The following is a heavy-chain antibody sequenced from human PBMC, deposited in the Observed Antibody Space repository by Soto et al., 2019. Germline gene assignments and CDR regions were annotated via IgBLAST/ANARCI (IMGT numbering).Heavy chain of an antibody. V-gene: IGHV4-30-4*01. CDR1: GGSISSGDYY. D-gene: IGHD1-26*01. J-gene: IGHJ3*02. Sequence: SETLSLTCTVSGGSISSGDYYWSWIRQPPGKGLEWIGYIYYSGSTYYNPSLKSRVTISVDTSKNQFSLKLSSVTAADTAVYYCARFNTGSYYEAFDIWGQGTMVTVSS. CDR2: IYYSGST. CDR3: ARFNTGSYYEAFDI.